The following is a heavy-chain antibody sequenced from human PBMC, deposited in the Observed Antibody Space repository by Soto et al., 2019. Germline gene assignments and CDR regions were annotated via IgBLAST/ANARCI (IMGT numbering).Heavy chain of an antibody. CDR1: GFTFTSSA. V-gene: IGHV1-58*01. CDR2: IVVGSGNT. J-gene: IGHJ6*02. D-gene: IGHD3-22*01. CDR3: ARDRAYLYDSSGRYYYYGMDV. Sequence: GASVKVSCKASGFTFTSSAVQWVRQARGQRLEWIGWIVVGSGNTNYAQKFQERVTITRDMSTSTAYMELNSLRAEDTAVYYCARDRAYLYDSSGRYYYYGMDVWGQGTTVTVSS.